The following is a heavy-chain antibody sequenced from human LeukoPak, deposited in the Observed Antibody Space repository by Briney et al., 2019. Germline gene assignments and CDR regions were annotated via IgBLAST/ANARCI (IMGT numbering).Heavy chain of an antibody. V-gene: IGHV1-18*01. D-gene: IGHD3-22*01. Sequence: ASVKVSCKASGYTSTSYGISWVRQAPGQGLEWMGWISAYNGNTNYAQKLQGRVTMTTDTSTSTAYMELRSLRSDDTAVYYCAREPFGSSGYGFDYWGQGTLVTVSS. CDR3: AREPFGSSGYGFDY. CDR2: ISAYNGNT. J-gene: IGHJ4*02. CDR1: GYTSTSYG.